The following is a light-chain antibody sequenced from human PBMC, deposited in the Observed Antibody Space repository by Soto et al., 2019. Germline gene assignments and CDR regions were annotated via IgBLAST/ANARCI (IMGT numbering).Light chain of an antibody. CDR2: GAS. Sequence: EIVLTQSPGTLSLSPGERATLSCRASQSASSSFLAWYQQKPGQAPRLLMYGASSRATGIPDRFSGSGSGTDFTLTISRLEPEDFAVYYCQQYGTSPPLTFGGGTKVEVK. J-gene: IGKJ4*01. V-gene: IGKV3-20*01. CDR3: QQYGTSPPLT. CDR1: QSASSSF.